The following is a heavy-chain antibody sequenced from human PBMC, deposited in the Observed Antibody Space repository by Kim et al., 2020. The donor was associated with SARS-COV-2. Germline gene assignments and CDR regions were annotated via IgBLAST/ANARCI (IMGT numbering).Heavy chain of an antibody. CDR3: APKPDFWSGYYMAPSVY. J-gene: IGHJ4*02. D-gene: IGHD3-3*01. Sequence: GGSLRLSCAASGFTFSSYAMSWVRQAPGKGLEWVSAISGSGGSTYYADSVKGRFTISRDNSKNTLYLQMNSLRAEDTAVYYCAPKPDFWSGYYMAPSVYWGQGTLVTVSS. CDR2: ISGSGGST. V-gene: IGHV3-23*01. CDR1: GFTFSSYA.